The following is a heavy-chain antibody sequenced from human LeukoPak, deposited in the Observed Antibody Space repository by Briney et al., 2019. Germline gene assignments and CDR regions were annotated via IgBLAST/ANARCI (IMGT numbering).Heavy chain of an antibody. J-gene: IGHJ4*02. CDR2: INHSGST. CDR1: GGSFSGYY. D-gene: IGHD6-6*01. V-gene: IGHV4-34*01. CDR3: ARGWYSSSSGFVDY. Sequence: SETLCLTCAVYGGSFSGYYWSWIRQPPGEGLEWIGEINHSGSTNYNPSLKSRVTISVDTSKNQFSLKLSSVTAADTAVYYCARGWYSSSSGFVDYWGQGTLVTVSS.